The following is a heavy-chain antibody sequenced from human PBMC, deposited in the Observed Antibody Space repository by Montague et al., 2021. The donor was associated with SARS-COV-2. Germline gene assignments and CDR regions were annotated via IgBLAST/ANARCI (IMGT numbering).Heavy chain of an antibody. CDR1: GGSINDHY. Sequence: SETLSLTCTVSGGSINDHYRSWIRQSPGKGLEWIGYFSSNGKTNYNPSLKSRVTLSADASRNEFSLKLDSVTAADTAVYFCARRGYYDSAGYHWHLDLWGRGMLVTVSS. V-gene: IGHV4-4*09. J-gene: IGHJ2*01. CDR2: FSSNGKT. D-gene: IGHD3-22*01. CDR3: ARRGYYDSAGYHWHLDL.